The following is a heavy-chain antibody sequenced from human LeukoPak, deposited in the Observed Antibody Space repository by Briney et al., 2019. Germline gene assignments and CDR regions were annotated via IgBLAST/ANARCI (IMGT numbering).Heavy chain of an antibody. J-gene: IGHJ4*02. V-gene: IGHV4-39*01. CDR1: GGSISSSSYY. CDR3: ARGYSYGPYYFDY. D-gene: IGHD5-18*01. CDR2: IYYSGST. Sequence: PSETLSLTXTVSGGSISSSSYYWGWIRQPPGKGLEWIGSIYYSGSTYYNPSLKSRVTISVDTSKNQFSLKLSSVTAADTAVYYCARGYSYGPYYFDYWGQGTLVTVSS.